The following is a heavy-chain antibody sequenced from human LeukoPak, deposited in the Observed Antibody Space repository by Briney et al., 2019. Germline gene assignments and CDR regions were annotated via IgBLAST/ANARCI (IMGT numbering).Heavy chain of an antibody. Sequence: PGRSLRLSCAASGFTFSSYAMHWVRQAPGKGLEWVAVISYDGSNKYYADSVKGRFTISRDNSKNTLYLQMNSLRAEDTAVYYCARDYSPRYGSGSYYEDYWGQGTLVTVSS. J-gene: IGHJ4*02. D-gene: IGHD3-10*01. CDR3: ARDYSPRYGSGSYYEDY. CDR1: GFTFSSYA. V-gene: IGHV3-30-3*01. CDR2: ISYDGSNK.